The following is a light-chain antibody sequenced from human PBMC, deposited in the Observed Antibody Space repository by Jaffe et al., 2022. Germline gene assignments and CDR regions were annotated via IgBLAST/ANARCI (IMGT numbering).Light chain of an antibody. CDR3: QQYGSSPPRFT. CDR2: GAS. J-gene: IGKJ3*01. CDR1: QSVSSSN. Sequence: EIVLTQSPGTLSLSPGERATLSCRASQSVSSSNLAWYQQKPGQAPRLLMYGASSRATGIPDRFSGSGSGTDFTLSISRLEPEDFAVYYCQQYGSSPPRFTFGPGTKVDIK. V-gene: IGKV3-20*01.